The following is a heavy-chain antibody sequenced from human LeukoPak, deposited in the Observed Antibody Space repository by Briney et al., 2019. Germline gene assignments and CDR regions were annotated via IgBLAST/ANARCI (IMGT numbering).Heavy chain of an antibody. Sequence: PSETLSLTCTVSGGSISNYYWSWIRQPPGKGLEWIGFIYNSETTNYNPSLKSRVTISVDTSKSQFSLKLSSVTAADTAVYYCARDRGNSYGKPYSFGVWGQGTMVTVSS. J-gene: IGHJ3*01. CDR3: ARDRGNSYGKPYSFGV. CDR2: IYNSETT. CDR1: GGSISNYY. V-gene: IGHV4-59*01. D-gene: IGHD5-18*01.